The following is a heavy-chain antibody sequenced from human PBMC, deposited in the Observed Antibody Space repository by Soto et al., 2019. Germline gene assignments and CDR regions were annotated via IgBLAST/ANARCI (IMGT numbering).Heavy chain of an antibody. CDR1: GYTFTGYY. CDR3: ARDVSGSYVAGIDY. V-gene: IGHV1-2*02. Sequence: ASVKVSCKAAGYTFTGYYSHWLRQSTGQGLEWMGWINPNSGGTNYAQKFQGRVTMTRDTSISTAYMELSRLRSDDTAVYYCARDVSGSYVAGIDYWGHGNLVTGSS. D-gene: IGHD1-26*01. J-gene: IGHJ4*01. CDR2: INPNSGGT.